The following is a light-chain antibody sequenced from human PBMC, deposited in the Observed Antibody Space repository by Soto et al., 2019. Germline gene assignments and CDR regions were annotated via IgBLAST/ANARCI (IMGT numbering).Light chain of an antibody. CDR2: SAS. Sequence: DIQMTQSPSSLSASVGDRVTITCRASQGINNHLAWYQQKPGKVPKVLISSASTLKSGVPSRFSGSGSETDFTLTISSLQPEDVATYYCQKHNSAPFTFGPGTKVDI. V-gene: IGKV1-27*01. CDR3: QKHNSAPFT. CDR1: QGINNH. J-gene: IGKJ3*01.